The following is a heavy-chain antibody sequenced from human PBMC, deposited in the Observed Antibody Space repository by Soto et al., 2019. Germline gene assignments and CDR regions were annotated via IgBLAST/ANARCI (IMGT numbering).Heavy chain of an antibody. D-gene: IGHD6-6*01. V-gene: IGHV2-5*02. CDR3: THTLYSISSFDY. CDR2: IYWDDDK. J-gene: IGHJ4*02. Sequence: QITLKESGPTLVKPTQTLTLTCTFSGFSLTTNDVGVGWIRQSPGRALEWLAVIYWDDDKSYSPSLKSRLTITKDTSKNQVVLTMTTMVPVDTATELCTHTLYSISSFDYLDQRTSLTVSS. CDR1: GFSLTTNDVG.